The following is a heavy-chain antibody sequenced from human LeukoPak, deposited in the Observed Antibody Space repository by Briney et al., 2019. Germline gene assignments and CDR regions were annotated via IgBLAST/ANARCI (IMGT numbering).Heavy chain of an antibody. CDR1: GFTLSHYW. V-gene: IGHV3-7*01. CDR3: ARDYYGPAEY. D-gene: IGHD3-10*01. J-gene: IGHJ4*02. Sequence: GGSLRLSCATSGFTLSHYWMSWVRQAPGKGLEWVANINNDGSVRFYVESVKGRFTIYRDNARNSLYLHMNNLRTEDTAMYYCARDYYGPAEYGGPGTLVTVSS. CDR2: INNDGSVR.